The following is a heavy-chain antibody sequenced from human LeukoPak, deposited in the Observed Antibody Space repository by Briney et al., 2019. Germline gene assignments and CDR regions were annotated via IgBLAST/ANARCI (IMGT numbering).Heavy chain of an antibody. D-gene: IGHD3-16*01. CDR1: GFTFSSYA. CDR3: AKGRGSYTTSSFDY. V-gene: IGHV3-30-3*01. Sequence: GGSLRLSCAASGFTFSSYAMHWVRQAPGKGLEWVAVISYDGSNKYYADSVKGRFTISRDNSKNTLYLQMNSLRAEDTAVYYCAKGRGSYTTSSFDYWGQGTLVTVSS. CDR2: ISYDGSNK. J-gene: IGHJ4*02.